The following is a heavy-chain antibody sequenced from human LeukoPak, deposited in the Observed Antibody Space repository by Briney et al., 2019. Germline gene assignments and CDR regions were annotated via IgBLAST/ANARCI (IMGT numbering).Heavy chain of an antibody. Sequence: SETLSLTCAVYGGSFSGYYWSWIRQPPGKGLEWIGEINHSGSTNYNPSLKSRVTISVDTSKNQFSLKLSSVTAADTAVCYCARIAQSASRIAAAGTEDYWGQGTLVTVSS. J-gene: IGHJ4*02. CDR1: GGSFSGYY. V-gene: IGHV4-34*01. D-gene: IGHD6-13*01. CDR2: INHSGST. CDR3: ARIAQSASRIAAAGTEDY.